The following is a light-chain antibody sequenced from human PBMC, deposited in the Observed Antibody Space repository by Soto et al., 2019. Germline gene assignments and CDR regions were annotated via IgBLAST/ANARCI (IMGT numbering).Light chain of an antibody. CDR2: GNS. CDR1: SSNIGAGYD. J-gene: IGLJ2*01. CDR3: QSYDSSPCGSV. Sequence: QSVLTQPPSVSGAPGQRVTISCTGSSSNIGAGYDVHWYQQLPGTAPKLLIYGNSNRPSGVPDRFSGSKSGTSASLAITGLQSEDEADYYCQSYDSSPCGSVFGGGTKVTVL. V-gene: IGLV1-40*01.